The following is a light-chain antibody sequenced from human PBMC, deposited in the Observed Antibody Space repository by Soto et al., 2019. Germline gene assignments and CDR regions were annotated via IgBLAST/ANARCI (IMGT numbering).Light chain of an antibody. Sequence: IVLTQSPGNLSLSPGERATLSCRASQSVSSSYLAWYQQKPGQAPSLLIYGTSSRATGIPDRFSGSGSGTDFTLTISRLEPEDFAVYYCQQYGSSTWTFGQGTKVDI. CDR1: QSVSSSY. CDR2: GTS. V-gene: IGKV3-20*01. J-gene: IGKJ1*01. CDR3: QQYGSSTWT.